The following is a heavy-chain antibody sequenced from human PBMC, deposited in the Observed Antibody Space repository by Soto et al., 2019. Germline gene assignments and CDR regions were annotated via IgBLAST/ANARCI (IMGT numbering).Heavy chain of an antibody. CDR1: GYSFTGYS. CDR3: ARDVLSRGNFETGKLFDY. Sequence: ASVKVSCKNSGYSFTGYSVHWVRQAPGHGPEWMGWINPKSGGTKYAQKFQGRVTMTRDTSISTVSMELSRVTSDDTAVYYCARDVLSRGNFETGKLFDYWGQGRLVTVSS. CDR2: INPKSGGT. J-gene: IGHJ4*02. D-gene: IGHD3-10*01. V-gene: IGHV1-2*02.